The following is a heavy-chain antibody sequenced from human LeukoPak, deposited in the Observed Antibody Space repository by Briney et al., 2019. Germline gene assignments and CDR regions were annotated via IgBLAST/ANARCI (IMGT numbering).Heavy chain of an antibody. CDR1: GFSFRSYA. J-gene: IGHJ4*02. V-gene: IGHV3-33*01. D-gene: IGHD4-17*01. Sequence: GKPLRLSCATSGFSFRSYAMHWVRQAPGKGLEWVAVIWYDGSNKYYADSVKGRFTIARDNSKNTLYLQMNSLRAEDTAVYYCARDRNTYGDHHYFDYWGQGTLVTVSS. CDR2: IWYDGSNK. CDR3: ARDRNTYGDHHYFDY.